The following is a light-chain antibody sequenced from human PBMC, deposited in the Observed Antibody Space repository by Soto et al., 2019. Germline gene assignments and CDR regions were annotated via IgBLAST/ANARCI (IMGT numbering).Light chain of an antibody. V-gene: IGKV1-39*01. J-gene: IGKJ1*01. CDR1: QSISSY. CDR3: QQSYSTPRT. Sequence: DIQMTQSPSSLSASVGDRVTITCRASQSISSYLNWYQQKPGKAPKLLIYAASSLQSGVPSRFSGSGSGTDFTLTISRLQPEDFATYYCQQSYSTPRTFGQRTKVDSK. CDR2: AAS.